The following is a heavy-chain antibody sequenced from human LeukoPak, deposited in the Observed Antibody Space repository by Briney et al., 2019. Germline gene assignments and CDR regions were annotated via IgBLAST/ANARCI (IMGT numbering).Heavy chain of an antibody. J-gene: IGHJ6*03. CDR3: ARENTMIVVDRGQAYYMDV. CDR2: MNPNSGNT. Sequence: GASVKVSCKASGYTFTSYDINWVRQATGQGLEWMGWMNPNSGNTGYAQKLQGRVTMTTDTSTSTAYMELRSLRSDDTAVYYCARENTMIVVDRGQAYYMDVWGKGTTVTISS. V-gene: IGHV1-8*02. D-gene: IGHD3-22*01. CDR1: GYTFTSYD.